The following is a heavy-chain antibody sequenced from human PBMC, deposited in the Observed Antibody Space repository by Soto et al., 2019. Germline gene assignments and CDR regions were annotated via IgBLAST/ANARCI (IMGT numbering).Heavy chain of an antibody. D-gene: IGHD3-3*01. CDR1: GYTFTGYY. V-gene: IGHV1-69*13. CDR2: IIPIFGTA. Sequence: SVKVSCKASGYTFTGYYMHWVRQAPGQGLEWMGWIIPIFGTANYAQKFQGRVTITADESTSTAYMELNSLRAEDTAVYYCARDPLLRFLEWPPRVHYYGMDVWGQGTTVTVSS. CDR3: ARDPLLRFLEWPPRVHYYGMDV. J-gene: IGHJ6*02.